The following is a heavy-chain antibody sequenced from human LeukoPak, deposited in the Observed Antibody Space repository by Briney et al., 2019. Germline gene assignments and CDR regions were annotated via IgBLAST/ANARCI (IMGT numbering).Heavy chain of an antibody. CDR2: IYHSGST. CDR3: AGGRVSDAFDI. J-gene: IGHJ3*02. D-gene: IGHD6-13*01. V-gene: IGHV4-38-2*02. Sequence: SETLSLTCTVSGYSISSGYYWGWIRQPPGKGLEWIGSIYHSGSTNYNPSLKSRVTISVDTSKNQFSLKLSSVTAADTAVFYCAGGRVSDAFDIWGQGTMVTVSS. CDR1: GYSISSGYY.